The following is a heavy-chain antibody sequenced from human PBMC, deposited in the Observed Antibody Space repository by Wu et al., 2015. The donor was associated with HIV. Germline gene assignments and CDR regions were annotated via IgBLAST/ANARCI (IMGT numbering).Heavy chain of an antibody. Sequence: QVQLVQSGAEVKKPGASVKVSCKASGYTLSDHYMHYVRQAPGQGLEWMGIINPRGGSTSYALKFQGRVTMTRDTSTSTVYMELSSLRSEDTATYYCARDWQFQVIFGDYYMDIWANGTTVIVS. CDR1: GYTLSDHY. D-gene: IGHD3-3*02. CDR2: INPRGGST. CDR3: ARDWQFQVIFGDYYMDI. V-gene: IGHV1-46*01. J-gene: IGHJ6*03.